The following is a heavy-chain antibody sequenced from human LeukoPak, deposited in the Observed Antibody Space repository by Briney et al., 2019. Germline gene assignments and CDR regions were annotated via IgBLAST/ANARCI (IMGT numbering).Heavy chain of an antibody. Sequence: GGSLRLSCAASGFTFSNYLMHWVRQAPGKGLVWVSRINSDGSSTGYADSVKGRFTISRDNAKNTLYLQMNSLRAEDTAVYYCARDLNAVTTSYYYYYGMDVWGQGTTVTVSS. J-gene: IGHJ6*02. CDR1: GFTFSNYL. CDR2: INSDGSST. V-gene: IGHV3-74*01. D-gene: IGHD4-17*01. CDR3: ARDLNAVTTSYYYYYGMDV.